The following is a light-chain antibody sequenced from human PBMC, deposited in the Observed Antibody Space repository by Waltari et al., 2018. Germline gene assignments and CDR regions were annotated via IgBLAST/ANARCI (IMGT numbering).Light chain of an antibody. CDR3: SSYSTTNTLI. V-gene: IGLV2-14*03. CDR2: DVS. CDR1: SGDIGTYNY. Sequence: QSALTQPASVSGSPGQSITLSCTGTSGDIGTYNYGCWYQQYTDRAPELLIYDVSHRPSRISNRFSGSKSGYTASLTISDLQAEDEADYFCSSYSTTNTLIFGGGTRLTV. J-gene: IGLJ2*01.